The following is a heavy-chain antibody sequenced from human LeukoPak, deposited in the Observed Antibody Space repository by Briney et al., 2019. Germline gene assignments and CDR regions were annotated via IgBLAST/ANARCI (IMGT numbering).Heavy chain of an antibody. CDR1: GFTFSSYW. J-gene: IGHJ4*02. D-gene: IGHD5-12*01. Sequence: TGGSLRLSCAASGFTFSSYWMHWVRQAPGKGLVWVSRINSDGSSTSYADSVKGRFTISRDNAKNTLYLQMNSLRAEDTAVYYCAKDPGYSGYDGFFDSWGQGTLVTVSS. CDR2: INSDGSST. CDR3: AKDPGYSGYDGFFDS. V-gene: IGHV3-74*01.